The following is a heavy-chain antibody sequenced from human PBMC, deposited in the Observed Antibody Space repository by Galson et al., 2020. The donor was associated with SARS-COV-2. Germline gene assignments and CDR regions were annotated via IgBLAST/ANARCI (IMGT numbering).Heavy chain of an antibody. CDR1: GFTFSSYG. CDR2: IWYDGSNK. Sequence: GGSLRLSCAASGFTFSSYGMHWVRQAPGKGLEWVAVIWYDGSNKYYADSVKCRFTISRDNSKNTLYLQMNSLRAEDTAVYYCAADYGDYQNYYYYYGRDVWGQGTTVTVSS. D-gene: IGHD4-17*01. CDR3: AADYGDYQNYYYYYGRDV. J-gene: IGHJ6*02. V-gene: IGHV3-33*01.